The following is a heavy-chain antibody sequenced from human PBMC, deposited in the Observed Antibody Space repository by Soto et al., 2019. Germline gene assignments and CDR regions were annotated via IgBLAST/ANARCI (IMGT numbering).Heavy chain of an antibody. D-gene: IGHD2-15*01. CDR2: IRFDGTDE. V-gene: IGHV3-33*01. CDR3: VRDRSRNWFDP. CDR1: KSIFTGYG. Sequence: GGSLRLSCAASKSIFTGYGMHWVRQTPGKGLEWVAVIRFDGTDEHYADSVKGRFTISRDNAKNTLYLQMNSLRAEDTAVYYCVRDRSRNWFDPWGLGTLVTVSS. J-gene: IGHJ5*02.